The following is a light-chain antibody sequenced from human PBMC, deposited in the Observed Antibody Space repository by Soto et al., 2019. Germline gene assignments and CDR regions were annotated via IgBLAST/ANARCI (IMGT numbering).Light chain of an antibody. V-gene: IGKV3-20*01. CDR3: HQYDSSSWT. J-gene: IGKJ1*01. CDR2: GAS. Sequence: EIVLTQSPGTLSLSPGERATVFCRASQSVYSSYLAWFQQKPGQAPRLLIYGASRRATGIPDRFSGSGSGTDFTLNSTRLEPEDFAVYYCHQYDSSSWTFGQGTKVEI. CDR1: QSVYSSY.